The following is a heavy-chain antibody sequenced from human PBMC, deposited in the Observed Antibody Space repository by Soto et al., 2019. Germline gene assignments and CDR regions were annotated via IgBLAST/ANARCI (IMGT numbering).Heavy chain of an antibody. D-gene: IGHD2-15*01. CDR3: GKDTLDCSGGDCPLYYYYYGMDV. CDR2: ISNDGSNK. CDR1: GFTFRSYG. J-gene: IGHJ6*02. Sequence: QVQLVESGGGVVQPGTSLRLSCAASGFTFRSYGMHWVRQAPGKGLEWLAVISNDGSNKYLADSVKGRLALSRDNSRNTLYLQINSLRVEDTAVYYCGKDTLDCSGGDCPLYYYYYGMDVWGQGTTVTVSS. V-gene: IGHV3-30*18.